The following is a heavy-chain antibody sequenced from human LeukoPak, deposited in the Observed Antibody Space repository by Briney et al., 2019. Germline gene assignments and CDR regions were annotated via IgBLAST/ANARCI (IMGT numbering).Heavy chain of an antibody. J-gene: IGHJ6*03. CDR1: GYSFTDYW. D-gene: IGHD2-15*01. V-gene: IGHV5-51*01. Sequence: GDSLMISCKGSGYSFTDYWIGWVRQMPGKGLEWVGISYPGDSDTSYSPSFQSRVTISADKSISTSYLQLSSLTASDTAMYYCATHVVDGSYYNYMDVWGKGTTVTVSS. CDR3: ATHVVDGSYYNYMDV. CDR2: SYPGDSDT.